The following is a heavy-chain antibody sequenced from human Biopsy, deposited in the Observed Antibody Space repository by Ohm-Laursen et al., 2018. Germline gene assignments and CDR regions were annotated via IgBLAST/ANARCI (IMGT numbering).Heavy chain of an antibody. D-gene: IGHD6-13*01. J-gene: IGHJ5*02. V-gene: IGHV4-4*07. Sequence: SETLSLTCTVSGGSISNYYWSWIRQPAGKGLGWIGRIYSSGSTNYNPSLKSRVTMSVDTSKNQFSLILSSMTAADTAVYYCAREPRIAAVAYFGPWGQGTLVTVSS. CDR3: AREPRIAAVAYFGP. CDR1: GGSISNYY. CDR2: IYSSGST.